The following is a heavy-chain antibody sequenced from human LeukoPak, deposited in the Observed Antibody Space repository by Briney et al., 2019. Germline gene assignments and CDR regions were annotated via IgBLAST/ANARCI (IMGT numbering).Heavy chain of an antibody. D-gene: IGHD3-22*01. J-gene: IGHJ4*02. CDR3: ARRVDISWLPL. V-gene: IGHV4-39*07. CDR1: GGSISSSNYY. CDR2: IYYSGFT. Sequence: SETLSLTCIVSGGSISSSNYYWGWIRQPPGKGLEWIGTIYYSGFTYYNPSLNSRVTISVDTSKNQFSLRLNSVTAADTAVYYCARRVDISWLPLWGQGTLVTVSS.